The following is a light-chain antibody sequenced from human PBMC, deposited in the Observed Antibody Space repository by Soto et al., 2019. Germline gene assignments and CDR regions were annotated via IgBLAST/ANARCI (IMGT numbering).Light chain of an antibody. J-gene: IGLJ1*01. CDR2: EDT. CDR1: SSNIGAGYE. Sequence: QSALTQPPSVSGAPGGRGTLSCPGSSSNIGAGYEVHWYQQLPGTSPKLLIYEDTDRPSGVPDRFSGSKSGTSASLAITGLLAEDEADYYCQSYDNSLSGSYVFGTGTTVTVL. V-gene: IGLV1-40*01. CDR3: QSYDNSLSGSYV.